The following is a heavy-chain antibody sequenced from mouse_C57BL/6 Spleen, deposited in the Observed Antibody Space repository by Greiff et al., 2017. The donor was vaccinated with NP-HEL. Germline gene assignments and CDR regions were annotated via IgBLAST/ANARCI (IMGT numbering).Heavy chain of an antibody. V-gene: IGHV1-42*01. Sequence: VQLQQSGPELVKPGASVKISCKASGYSFTGYYMNWVKQSPEKSLEWIGEINPSTGGTTYNQKFKAKATLTVDKSSSTAYMQLKSLTSEDSAVYYCARSITAVVAPFDYWGQGTTLTVSS. CDR3: ARSITAVVAPFDY. J-gene: IGHJ2*01. CDR1: GYSFTGYY. CDR2: INPSTGGT. D-gene: IGHD1-1*01.